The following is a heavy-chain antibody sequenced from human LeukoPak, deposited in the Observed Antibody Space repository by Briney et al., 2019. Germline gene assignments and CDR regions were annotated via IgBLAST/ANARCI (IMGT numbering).Heavy chain of an antibody. V-gene: IGHV1-69*05. J-gene: IGHJ6*03. CDR1: GGTFISYA. D-gene: IGHD3-3*01. CDR3: AREVGDFWSGFLYYYMDV. CDR2: IIPIFGTA. Sequence: VASVTVSCKASGGTFISYAISWVRQAPGQGLEWMGGIIPIFGTANYAQKFQGRVTITTDESTSTAYMELSSLRSEDTAVYYCAREVGDFWSGFLYYYMDVWGKGTTVTVSS.